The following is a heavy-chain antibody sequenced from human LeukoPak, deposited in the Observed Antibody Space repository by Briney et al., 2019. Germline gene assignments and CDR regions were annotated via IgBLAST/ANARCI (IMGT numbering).Heavy chain of an antibody. J-gene: IGHJ4*02. Sequence: PGGSLRLSCAASGFTFDDYAMHWVRQAPGKGLEWVSLISGDGGSTYYADSVKGRFTISRDNSKNSLYLQMNSLRTEDTTIHNPACEYVAIMRERTAAGAFDYWGQGTLVTVSS. CDR1: GFTFDDYA. D-gene: IGHD3-16*01. CDR3: ACEYVAIMRERTAAGAFDY. V-gene: IGHV3-43*02. CDR2: ISGDGGST.